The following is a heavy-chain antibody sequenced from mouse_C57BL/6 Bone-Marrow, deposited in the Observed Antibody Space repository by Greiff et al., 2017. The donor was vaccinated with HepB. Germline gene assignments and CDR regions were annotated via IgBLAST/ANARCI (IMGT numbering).Heavy chain of an antibody. D-gene: IGHD1-1*01. V-gene: IGHV2-2*01. CDR3: ARNTPYYYGSPWYFEV. J-gene: IGHJ1*03. CDR2: IWSGGST. Sequence: QVQLKESGPGLVQPSQSLSITCTVSGFSLTSYGVHWVRQSPGKGLEWLGVIWSGGSTDYNAAFISRLSISKDNSKSQVFFKMNSLQADDTAIYYCARNTPYYYGSPWYFEVWGTGTTVTVSS. CDR1: GFSLTSYG.